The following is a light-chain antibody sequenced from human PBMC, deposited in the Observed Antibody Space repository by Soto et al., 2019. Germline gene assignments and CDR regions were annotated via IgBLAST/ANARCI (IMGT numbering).Light chain of an antibody. Sequence: QSALTQPRSVSGSPGQSVTISCTGTNSDVGGYNYVSWYQQHPDKAPKLVIYDVSKRPSGVPDRFSGSKSGNTASLTISGLQAEDEAYYSCCSYAGNSRWVFGGGTKLTVL. CDR2: DVS. CDR1: NSDVGGYNY. V-gene: IGLV2-11*01. J-gene: IGLJ3*02. CDR3: CSYAGNSRWV.